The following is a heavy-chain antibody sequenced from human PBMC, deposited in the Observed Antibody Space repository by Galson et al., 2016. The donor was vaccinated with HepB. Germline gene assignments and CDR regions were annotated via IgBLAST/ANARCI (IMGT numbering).Heavy chain of an antibody. Sequence: SLRLSCAASGFIFNNAWMTWVRQAPGKGLEWVGHIKGRTDGGTTDYAAPVKGRFTISREDSKSTLYLQMNSLKTEDTAVYYCATWGGVRYYSGGGYFPALFDPWGQGSLVTVSS. D-gene: IGHD2-15*01. CDR2: IKGRTDGGTT. CDR3: ATWGGVRYYSGGGYFPALFDP. V-gene: IGHV3-15*01. J-gene: IGHJ5*02. CDR1: GFIFNNAW.